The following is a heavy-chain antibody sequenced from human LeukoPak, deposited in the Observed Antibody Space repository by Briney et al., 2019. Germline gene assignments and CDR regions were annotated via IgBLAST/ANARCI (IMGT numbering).Heavy chain of an antibody. Sequence: ASVKVSCKASGGTFSSYAISWVRQAPGQGLEWMGGIIPIFGTANYAQEFQGRVTITADKPTSTAYMELSSLRSEDTAVYYCASGYYDYVWGSYPLDYWGQGTLVTVSS. CDR1: GGTFSSYA. J-gene: IGHJ4*02. CDR2: IIPIFGTA. V-gene: IGHV1-69*06. D-gene: IGHD3-16*02. CDR3: ASGYYDYVWGSYPLDY.